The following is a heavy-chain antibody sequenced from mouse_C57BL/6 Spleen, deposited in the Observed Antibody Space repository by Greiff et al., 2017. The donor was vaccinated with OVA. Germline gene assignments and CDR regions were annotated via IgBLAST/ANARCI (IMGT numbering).Heavy chain of an antibody. V-gene: IGHV1-72*01. J-gene: IGHJ4*01. Sequence: QVQLQQPGAELVKPGASVKLSCKASGYTFTSYWMHWVKQRPGRGLEWIGRIDPNSGGTKYNEKFKSKATLTVDKPSSPAYMQLSSLTSEDSAVYYCASYDYDRMDDWGQGTSVTVSS. CDR1: GYTFTSYW. CDR2: IDPNSGGT. CDR3: ASYDYDRMDD. D-gene: IGHD2-4*01.